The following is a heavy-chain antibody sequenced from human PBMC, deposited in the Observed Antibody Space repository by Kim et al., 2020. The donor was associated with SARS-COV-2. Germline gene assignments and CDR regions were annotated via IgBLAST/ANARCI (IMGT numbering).Heavy chain of an antibody. CDR3: AREGGWPTQGPHWRGPYYYGMDV. Sequence: SETLSLTCTVSGGSISSGSYYWSWIRQPAGKGLEWIGRIYTSGSTNYNPSLKSRVTISVDTSKNQFSLKLSSVTAADTAVYYCAREGGWPTQGPHWRGPYYYGMDVWGQGTTVTVSS. CDR1: GGSISSGSYY. V-gene: IGHV4-61*02. D-gene: IGHD1-1*01. CDR2: IYTSGST. J-gene: IGHJ6*02.